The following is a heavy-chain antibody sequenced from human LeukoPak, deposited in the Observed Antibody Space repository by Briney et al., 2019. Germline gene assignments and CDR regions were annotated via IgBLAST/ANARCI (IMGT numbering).Heavy chain of an antibody. Sequence: GASVTVSCRASGYTFTTYYIHWVRQAPGQGLEWMGFINPVGGSTSYAQKFQGRLTMTRDTSTSTVYMELSSLRSEDTAMYYCARNVGSGFDYWGQGTLVTVSS. CDR1: GYTFTTYY. CDR2: INPVGGST. D-gene: IGHD1-1*01. V-gene: IGHV1-46*01. J-gene: IGHJ4*02. CDR3: ARNVGSGFDY.